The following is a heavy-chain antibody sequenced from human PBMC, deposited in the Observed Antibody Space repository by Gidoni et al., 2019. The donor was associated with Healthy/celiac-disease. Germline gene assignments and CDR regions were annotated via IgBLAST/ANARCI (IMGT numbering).Heavy chain of an antibody. CDR2: ISSSSSYI. CDR3: ASSNYDFWSGYLWRFDY. CDR1: GFTFSSYI. J-gene: IGHJ4*02. D-gene: IGHD3-3*01. V-gene: IGHV3-21*01. Sequence: EVQLVESGGGLVKPGGSLRLSCAASGFTFSSYIMNWVRQAPGKGLEWGASISSSSSYIYYADSVKGRFTIARDNAKNALYLQMNSLRAEDTAVYYCASSNYDFWSGYLWRFDYWGQGTLVTVSS.